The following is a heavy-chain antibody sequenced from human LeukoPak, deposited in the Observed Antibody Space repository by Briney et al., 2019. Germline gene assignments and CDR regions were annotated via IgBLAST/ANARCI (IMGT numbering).Heavy chain of an antibody. D-gene: IGHD3-22*01. J-gene: IGHJ4*02. CDR2: INHSGST. CDR1: GGSFSGYY. Sequence: KPSETLSLTCAVYGGSFSGYYWSWIRQPPGKGLEWIGEINHSGSTNYNPSLKSRVTISVDTSKNQFSLKLSSVTAADTAVYYCAMASITMIVVVLDYWGQGTLVTVSS. CDR3: AMASITMIVVVLDY. V-gene: IGHV4-34*01.